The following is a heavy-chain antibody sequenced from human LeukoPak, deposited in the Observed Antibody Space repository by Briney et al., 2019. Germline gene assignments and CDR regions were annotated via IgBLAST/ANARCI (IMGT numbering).Heavy chain of an antibody. CDR1: GYRFTTYW. J-gene: IGHJ4*02. CDR2: IEASDSYT. Sequence: GGSLKISLKGSGYRFTTYWITWVRPRPGKGLEWMGRIEASDSYTNYSPSFQGHVTISADKSINTAYLQWSSLKASDTAMYYCARGLRGGPSGGGLDYWGQGTLVPVSS. D-gene: IGHD2-15*01. V-gene: IGHV5-10-1*01. CDR3: ARGLRGGPSGGGLDY.